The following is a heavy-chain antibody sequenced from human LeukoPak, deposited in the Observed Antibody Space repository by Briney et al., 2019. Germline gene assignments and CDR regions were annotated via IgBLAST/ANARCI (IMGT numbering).Heavy chain of an antibody. D-gene: IGHD2-21*01. Sequence: GGSLRLSCEVSGFDLNYYWLSWVRQAPGKGLEWVALIHHDESEQYYVDSVKGRFSVSRDNAKDSVHLQMNSRRVDDTAVYYCTRWVSQYYFDLWGQGALVTVSS. CDR1: GFDLNYYW. CDR2: IHHDESEQ. J-gene: IGHJ4*02. V-gene: IGHV3-7*01. CDR3: TRWVSQYYFDL.